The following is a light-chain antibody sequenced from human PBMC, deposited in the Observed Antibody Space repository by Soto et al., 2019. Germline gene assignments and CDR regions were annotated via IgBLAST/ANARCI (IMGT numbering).Light chain of an antibody. Sequence: DIQLTQSPSFLSASVGDRVTITCRASQAISTYLAWYQQKPGRAPKLLLHAASTLQTSVPARFSGSGSGTEFTLPISSLQPEDFATYYCQELDIYPFTFGPGTKVDSK. CDR3: QELDIYPFT. CDR2: AAS. V-gene: IGKV1-9*01. CDR1: QAISTY. J-gene: IGKJ3*01.